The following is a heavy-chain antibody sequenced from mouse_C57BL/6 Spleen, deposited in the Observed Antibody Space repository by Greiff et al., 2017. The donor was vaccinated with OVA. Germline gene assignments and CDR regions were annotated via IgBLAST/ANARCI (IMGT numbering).Heavy chain of an antibody. Sequence: VQLQQSGPELVKPGASVKISCKASGYAFSSSWMNWVKQRPGKGLEWIGRIYPGDGDTNYNGKFKGKATLTADKSSSTAYMQLSSLTSEDSAVYFCARDRANWPGFDYWGQGTTLTVSS. D-gene: IGHD4-1*01. CDR2: IYPGDGDT. V-gene: IGHV1-82*01. CDR3: ARDRANWPGFDY. J-gene: IGHJ2*01. CDR1: GYAFSSSW.